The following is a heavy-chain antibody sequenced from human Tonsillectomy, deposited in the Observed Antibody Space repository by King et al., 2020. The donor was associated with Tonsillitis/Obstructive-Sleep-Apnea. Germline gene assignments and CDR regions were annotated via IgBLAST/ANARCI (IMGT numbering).Heavy chain of an antibody. J-gene: IGHJ6*03. CDR3: AKDPAPAWDYDSSGYPYYYYYYMDV. CDR1: GFTFSSYG. Sequence: QLVQSGGGVVRPGRSLRLSCAASGFTFSSYGMHWVRQAPGKGLEWVAVISYDGSNKYYADSVKGRFTISRDNSKNTLYLQMNSLRAEDTAVYYCAKDPAPAWDYDSSGYPYYYYYYMDVWGKGTTVTVSS. V-gene: IGHV3-30*18. D-gene: IGHD3-22*01. CDR2: ISYDGSNK.